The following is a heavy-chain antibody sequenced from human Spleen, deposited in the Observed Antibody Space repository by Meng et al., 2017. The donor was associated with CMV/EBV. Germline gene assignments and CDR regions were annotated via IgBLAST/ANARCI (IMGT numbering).Heavy chain of an antibody. D-gene: IGHD3-3*01. CDR3: ARGITYYDFWSGHNWFDP. CDR2: VYHSGST. V-gene: IGHV4-34*01. CDR1: GGSFSGYY. J-gene: IGHJ5*02. Sequence: SETLSLTCAVYGGSFSGYYWSWIRQPPGKGLEWIGEVYHSGSTNYNPSLKSRVTISVDTSKNHFSLKLSSVTAADTAVYYCARGITYYDFWSGHNWFDPWGQGTLVTVSS.